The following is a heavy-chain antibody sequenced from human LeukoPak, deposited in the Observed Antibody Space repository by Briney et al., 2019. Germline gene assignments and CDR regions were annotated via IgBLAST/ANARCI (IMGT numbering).Heavy chain of an antibody. CDR3: AKIVSAARTHPFDY. D-gene: IGHD2-15*01. J-gene: IGHJ4*02. V-gene: IGHV3-23*01. CDR2: ISGSGGST. CDR1: GLTFSSYA. Sequence: GGSLRLSCAASGLTFSSYAMSWVRQAPGKGLEWVSAISGSGGSTYYADSVKGRFTISRDNSKNTLYLQMNSLRAEDTAVYYCAKIVSAARTHPFDYWGQGTLVTVSS.